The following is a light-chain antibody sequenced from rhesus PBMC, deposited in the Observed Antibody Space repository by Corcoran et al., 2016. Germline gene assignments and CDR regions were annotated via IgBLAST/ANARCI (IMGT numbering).Light chain of an antibody. CDR1: QSVSSY. V-gene: IGKV3-10*01. J-gene: IGKJ2*01. Sequence: QVILTQSPATLSLSPGERATLSCRARQSVSSYLAWYQQKPGQAPRLLIYGASSRATGIPDRFRARGSGTDFTLTISSLEPEDVGVYHCYQHSSGYSFGQGTKVEIK. CDR3: YQHSSGYS. CDR2: GAS.